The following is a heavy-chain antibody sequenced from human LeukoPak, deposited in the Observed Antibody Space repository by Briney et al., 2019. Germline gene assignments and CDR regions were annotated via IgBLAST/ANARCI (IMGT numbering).Heavy chain of an antibody. Sequence: PSETLPLTCAVYGGSFSGYYWSWVRQPPGKGLEWIGEVNHSGSTNYNPSLKSRIAISVDTSKNQFSLKLTSVTAADTAVYYCARGLTRAGGIAFFDLLPLPFFDFWGQGSLVTVSS. CDR2: VNHSGST. D-gene: IGHD3-3*02. J-gene: IGHJ4*02. CDR3: ARGLTRAGGIAFFDLLPLPFFDF. V-gene: IGHV4-34*01. CDR1: GGSFSGYY.